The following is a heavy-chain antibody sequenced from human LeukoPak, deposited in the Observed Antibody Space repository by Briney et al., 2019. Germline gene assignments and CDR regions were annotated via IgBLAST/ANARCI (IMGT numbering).Heavy chain of an antibody. CDR1: GGTFSSYA. CDR2: IIPIFGTA. CDR3: ARDTRTMVRGKGMDV. J-gene: IGHJ6*04. Sequence: SVKVSCKASGGTFSSYAISWVRQAPGQGLEWMGGIIPIFGTANYAQKFQGRVTITADKSTSTAYMELSSLRSEDTAVYYCARDTRTMVRGKGMDVWGKGTTVTVSS. D-gene: IGHD3-10*01. V-gene: IGHV1-69*06.